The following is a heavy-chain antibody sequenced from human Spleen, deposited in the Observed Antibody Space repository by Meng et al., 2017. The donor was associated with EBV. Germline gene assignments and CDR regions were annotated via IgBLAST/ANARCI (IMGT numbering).Heavy chain of an antibody. D-gene: IGHD6-13*01. Sequence: EVQLVGSGGGLVQPGGSLRLSCAAFGFAVNSYWMHWVRQVPGKGLVWVARINSDGTYTNYADSVKGRFTISRDSLRMNSLRAEDTAVYYCASGSSWYYFDFWGQGTLVTVFS. CDR1: GFAVNSYW. CDR3: ASGSSWYYFDF. CDR2: INSDGTYT. V-gene: IGHV3-74*01. J-gene: IGHJ4*02.